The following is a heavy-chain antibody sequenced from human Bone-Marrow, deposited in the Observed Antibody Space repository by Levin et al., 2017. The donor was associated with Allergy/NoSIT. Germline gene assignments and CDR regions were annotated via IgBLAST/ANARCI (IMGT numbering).Heavy chain of an antibody. D-gene: IGHD3-10*01. V-gene: IGHV3-23*01. CDR2: ITSRSGGAT. CDR1: GFTFSSYA. CDR3: VKDVLSYPYY. Sequence: ETLSLTCAASGFTFSSYAMTWVRQAPGKGLEWVSTITSRSGGATHYADSVKGRLTISRDNSKNTLYLQMNSLRAEDTAVYYCVKDVLSYPYYWGQGTLVTVSS. J-gene: IGHJ4*02.